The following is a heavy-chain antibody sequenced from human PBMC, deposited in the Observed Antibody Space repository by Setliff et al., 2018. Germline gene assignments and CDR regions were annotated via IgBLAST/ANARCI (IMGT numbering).Heavy chain of an antibody. CDR3: ARTMYSSSWYGAFDI. J-gene: IGHJ3*02. Sequence: PSETLSLTCTVSGGSISSYYWNWIRQPPGKGLEWIGYIHYSGSPNYHPSLKSRVSTSVDTSQNRISLKLSSVTAADTAVYYCARTMYSSSWYGAFDIWGQGTMVTVSS. D-gene: IGHD6-13*01. CDR2: IHYSGSP. CDR1: GGSISSYY. V-gene: IGHV4-59*01.